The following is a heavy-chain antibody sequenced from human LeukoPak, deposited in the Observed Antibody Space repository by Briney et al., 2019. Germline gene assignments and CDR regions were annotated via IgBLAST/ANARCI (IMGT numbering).Heavy chain of an antibody. V-gene: IGHV3-11*03. CDR1: GXTFSDSY. Sequence: GGSLRLSCAASGXTFSDSYMSWIRQAPGKGLEWVSYSTSSYTNYAESVKGRFTISRDNAKNSLYLQMNSLRAEDTAVYYCARGIYYFDSWGQGTLVTVSS. D-gene: IGHD5-12*01. CDR3: ARGIYYFDS. CDR2: STSSYT. J-gene: IGHJ4*02.